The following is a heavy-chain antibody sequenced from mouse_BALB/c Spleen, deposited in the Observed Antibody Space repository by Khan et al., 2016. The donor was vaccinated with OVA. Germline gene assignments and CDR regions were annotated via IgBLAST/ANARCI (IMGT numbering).Heavy chain of an antibody. CDR3: AREWAAWFPY. V-gene: IGHV1-77*01. Sequence: QIQLVQSGAELARPGASVNLSCKASGYTFTDYYINWMRQRTGQGLEWIGEIYPGSANIYYNEKFKGKATLTADKSSSTVYMQLSSLTSEDSAVYFCAREWAAWFPYWGQGTLVTVSA. CDR2: IYPGSANI. CDR1: GYTFTDYY. J-gene: IGHJ3*01.